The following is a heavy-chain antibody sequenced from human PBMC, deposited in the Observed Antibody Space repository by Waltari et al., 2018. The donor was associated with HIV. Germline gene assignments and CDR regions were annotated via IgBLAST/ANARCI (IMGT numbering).Heavy chain of an antibody. CDR1: GGSSCDYS. V-gene: IGHV4-34*01. CDR3: ARRGFRFCSSTTCLDY. D-gene: IGHD2-2*01. J-gene: IGHJ4*02. CDR2: INHSGST. Sequence: QVQLQQWGAGLLKPSATLSLTCPVYGGSSCDYSCTWFRQPPGKGLEWIGEINHSGSTNYKPPLKSRVTISVDTSKNQFSLKLSSVTAADTAVYYCARRGFRFCSSTTCLDYWGQGTLVTVSS.